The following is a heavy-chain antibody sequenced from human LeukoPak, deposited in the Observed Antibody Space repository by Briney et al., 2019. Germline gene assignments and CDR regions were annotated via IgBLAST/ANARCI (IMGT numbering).Heavy chain of an antibody. V-gene: IGHV1-2*02. J-gene: IGHJ5*02. Sequence: ASVKVSCKASGYTFTGYYMHWVRQAPGQGLEWMGWINPNSGGTNYAQKFQGRVTMTRDTSISTAYMELSRLRSDDTAAYYCAVSVVIIRGLWFDPWGQGTLVTVSS. D-gene: IGHD3-3*01. CDR2: INPNSGGT. CDR3: AVSVVIIRGLWFDP. CDR1: GYTFTGYY.